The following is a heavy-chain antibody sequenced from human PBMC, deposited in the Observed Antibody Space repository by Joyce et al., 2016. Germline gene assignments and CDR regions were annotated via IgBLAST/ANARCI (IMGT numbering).Heavy chain of an antibody. V-gene: IGHV3-7*01. Sequence: EVQLVESGGGLVQPGGSLRLSCAASGFTFTNYWMSWVRQTPGKGREWVANRKEDGSEKYYVDSVKGRFTFSRDNAKNSLSLQMTSLRADDTAVYYCARVGYYDTSGYFFDYWGQGALVTVSS. CDR3: ARVGYYDTSGYFFDY. J-gene: IGHJ4*02. D-gene: IGHD3-22*01. CDR2: RKEDGSEK. CDR1: GFTFTNYW.